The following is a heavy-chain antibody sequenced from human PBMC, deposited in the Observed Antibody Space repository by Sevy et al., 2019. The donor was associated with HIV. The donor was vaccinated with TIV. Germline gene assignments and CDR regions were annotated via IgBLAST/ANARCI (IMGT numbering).Heavy chain of an antibody. CDR3: ARLFSCDSDCYYLDY. CDR1: GFTFSNYD. D-gene: IGHD2-21*02. V-gene: IGHV3-30*04. CDR2: ISHDGKYK. Sequence: GGSLRLSCAASGFTFSNYDMHWVRQAPGKGLEWVAVISHDGKYKNYADSVKVRFTISRDDFKNTLYLQMSSLRPEDTAVDFCARLFSCDSDCYYLDYWGQGALVTVSS. J-gene: IGHJ4*02.